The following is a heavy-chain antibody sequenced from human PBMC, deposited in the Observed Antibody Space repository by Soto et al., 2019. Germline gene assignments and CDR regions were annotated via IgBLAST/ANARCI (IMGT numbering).Heavy chain of an antibody. CDR1: GFTFSSYA. D-gene: IGHD2-15*01. CDR3: ASSADIVVASDY. J-gene: IGHJ4*02. CDR2: ISGSGGNT. V-gene: IGHV3-23*01. Sequence: GGSLRLSCAASGFTFSSYAMSWVRQAPGKGLEWVSSISGSGGNTYYAGSVKGRFTISRDNSKNTLYLQMNSLRAEDTALYYCASSADIVVASDYWGQGTLVTVSS.